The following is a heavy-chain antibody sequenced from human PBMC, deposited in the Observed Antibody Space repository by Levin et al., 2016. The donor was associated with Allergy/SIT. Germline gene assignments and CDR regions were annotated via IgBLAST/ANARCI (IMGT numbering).Heavy chain of an antibody. CDR2: IRDDGIEK. CDR1: GFSFRTYW. CDR3: SKDILVVMSTRSPNYYSMDV. V-gene: IGHV3-30*02. D-gene: IGHD2-8*02. Sequence: GGSLRLSCAASGFSFRTYWMSWVRQAPGKGLEWVAFIRDDGIEKYYADSVKGRFTISRDNSKNSLYLQMNSLRHEDTAVYYCSKDILVVMSTRSPNYYSMDVWGQGTTVAVSS. J-gene: IGHJ6*02.